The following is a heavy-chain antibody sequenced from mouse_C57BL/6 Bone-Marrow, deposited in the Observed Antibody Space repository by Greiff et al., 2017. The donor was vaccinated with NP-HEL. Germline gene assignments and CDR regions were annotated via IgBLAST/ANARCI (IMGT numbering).Heavy chain of an antibody. Sequence: EVQGVESGGGLVKPGGSLKLSCAASGFTFSDYGMHWVRQAPEKGLEWVAYISSGSSTIYYADTVKGRFTISRDNAKNTLFLQMTSLRSEDTAMYYCARKDGLLRQFAYWGQGTLVTVSA. J-gene: IGHJ3*01. D-gene: IGHD1-2*01. CDR1: GFTFSDYG. CDR2: ISSGSSTI. V-gene: IGHV5-17*01. CDR3: ARKDGLLRQFAY.